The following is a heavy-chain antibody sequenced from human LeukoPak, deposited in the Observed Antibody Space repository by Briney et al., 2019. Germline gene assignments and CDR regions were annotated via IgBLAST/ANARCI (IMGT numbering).Heavy chain of an antibody. CDR1: GFTFSRYW. V-gene: IGHV3-7*01. Sequence: GGSLRLSCAAAGFTFSRYWMTWVRQAPGKGLEWVANIKEDGSENSYVESVKGRFTISRDNAKNSLYLQLNSLRAEDTAVYFCARQRYSDYWGQGTLVTVSS. D-gene: IGHD1-1*01. J-gene: IGHJ4*02. CDR3: ARQRYSDY. CDR2: IKEDGSEN.